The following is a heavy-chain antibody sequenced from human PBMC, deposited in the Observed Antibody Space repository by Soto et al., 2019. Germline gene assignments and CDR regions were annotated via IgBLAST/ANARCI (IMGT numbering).Heavy chain of an antibody. D-gene: IGHD5-18*01. CDR3: AKDHFSAQLWLREIDY. CDR2: ISGSGGST. Sequence: GGSLRLSWSASGFTFSSYAMSWVRQAPGKGLEWVSAISGSGGSTYYADSVKGRFTISRDNSKNTLYLQMNSLRAEDTAVYYCAKDHFSAQLWLREIDYWGQGNPVTSSS. CDR1: GFTFSSYA. V-gene: IGHV3-23*01. J-gene: IGHJ4*02.